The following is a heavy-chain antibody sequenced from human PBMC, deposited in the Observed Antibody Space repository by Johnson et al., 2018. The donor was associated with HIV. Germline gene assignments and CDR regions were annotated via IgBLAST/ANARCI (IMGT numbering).Heavy chain of an antibody. J-gene: IGHJ3*02. CDR3: ARDMAQRELFAFNS. CDR1: GFTVSSNY. CDR2: IYSGGST. Sequence: VQLVESGGGLVQPGGSLRLSCAASGFTVSSNYMSWVRQAPGKGLEWVSVIYSGGSTYYADSVKGRFTISRDNSKNTLYLQMNSLRAEDTAVYDCARDMAQRELFAFNSWGQGTMVTVSS. V-gene: IGHV3-66*02. D-gene: IGHD1-1*01.